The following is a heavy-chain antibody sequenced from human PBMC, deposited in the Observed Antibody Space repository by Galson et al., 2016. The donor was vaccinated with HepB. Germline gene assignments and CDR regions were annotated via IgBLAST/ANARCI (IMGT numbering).Heavy chain of an antibody. V-gene: IGHV4-61*08. D-gene: IGHD3-9*01. CDR3: ARETEFRRITIVGDAFDI. CDR2: IYYSGTI. J-gene: IGHJ3*02. Sequence: LSLTCSVSGVSVDSGDYYWIWIRQSPGKGLEWIGYIYYSGTINYNPSLKSRVSISLDTSKNQFSLNLSSVTAADTAVYYCARETEFRRITIVGDAFDIWGQGKTFIVSS. CDR1: GVSVDSGDYY.